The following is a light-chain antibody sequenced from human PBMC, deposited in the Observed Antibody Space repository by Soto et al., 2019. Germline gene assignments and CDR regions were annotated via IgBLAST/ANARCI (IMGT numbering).Light chain of an antibody. V-gene: IGLV1-44*01. CDR2: SNT. J-gene: IGLJ1*01. Sequence: QSVLTQPPSVSETPGQRVTISCSGSSSNIGSNTLNWYRQLPETAPKLLIYSNTQRPSGVPDRFSGSKSGTSASLAISGLQSEDEADYYCAVWDDSLNGCVFGTGTKVTVL. CDR1: SSNIGSNT. CDR3: AVWDDSLNGCV.